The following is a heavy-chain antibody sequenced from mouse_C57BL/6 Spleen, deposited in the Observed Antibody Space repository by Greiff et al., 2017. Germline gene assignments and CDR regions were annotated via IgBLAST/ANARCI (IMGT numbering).Heavy chain of an antibody. CDR3: ARGVSHQTGTDY. CDR2: IYPGSGST. D-gene: IGHD4-1*01. J-gene: IGHJ2*02. Sequence: QVQLQQPGAELVKPGASVKMFCKASGYTFTSYWITWVKQRPGQGLEWIGDIYPGSGSTNYNEKFKSKANLTVDTASSTAYMQLSSLTSEDSAVYYCARGVSHQTGTDYWGQGTSLTVSS. V-gene: IGHV1-55*01. CDR1: GYTFTSYW.